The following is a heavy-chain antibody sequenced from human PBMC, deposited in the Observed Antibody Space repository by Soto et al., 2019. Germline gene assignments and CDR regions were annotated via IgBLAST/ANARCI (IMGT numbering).Heavy chain of an antibody. D-gene: IGHD3-9*01. CDR2: SGSGGST. CDR1: GFTVSSNY. CDR3: AKGSSTDVLYYYYYYMDV. V-gene: IGHV3-53*01. J-gene: IGHJ6*03. Sequence: GGSLRLSCAASGFTVSSNYMSWVRQAPGKGLEWASVSGSGGSTYYADSVKGRFTISRDNSKNTLYLQMNSLRAEDTAVYYCAKGSSTDVLYYYYYYMDVWGKGTTVTVSS.